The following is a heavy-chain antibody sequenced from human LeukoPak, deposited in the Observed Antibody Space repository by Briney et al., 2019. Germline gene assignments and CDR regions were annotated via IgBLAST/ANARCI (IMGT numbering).Heavy chain of an antibody. J-gene: IGHJ4*02. CDR1: GFTFSSYW. V-gene: IGHV3-7*01. D-gene: IGHD3-10*01. Sequence: PGGSLRLSCAASGFTFSSYWMTWVRQAPGKGLEWVANIKQDGSEKYYVDSVKGRFTISRDNAKNSLYLQMNSLRAEDTAVYYCAIQKADLITMIRGIIAYWGQGTQVTVSS. CDR2: IKQDGSEK. CDR3: AIQKADLITMIRGIIAY.